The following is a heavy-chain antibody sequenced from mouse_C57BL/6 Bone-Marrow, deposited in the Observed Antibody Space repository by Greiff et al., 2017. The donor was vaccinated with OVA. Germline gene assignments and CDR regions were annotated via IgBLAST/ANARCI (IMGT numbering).Heavy chain of an antibody. J-gene: IGHJ2*01. CDR2: INPGSGST. CDR3: ARGGMIGWLYYFEY. Sequence: QVQLQQSGAELVKPGASVKMSCKASGYTFTSYWITWVKQRPGQGLEWIGVINPGSGSTNYNQKFKSKATLTVDTSSSTAYMQLSSLTSEDSAVYYCARGGMIGWLYYFEYWGPGTTVTVST. V-gene: IGHV1-55*01. CDR1: GYTFTSYW. D-gene: IGHD2-3*01.